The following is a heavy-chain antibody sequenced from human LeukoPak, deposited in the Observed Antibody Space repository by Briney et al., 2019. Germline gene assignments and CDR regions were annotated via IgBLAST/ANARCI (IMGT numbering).Heavy chain of an antibody. CDR1: GFTLSSYW. CDR3: ARDTSSVKGASDI. J-gene: IGHJ3*02. CDR2: INSDGSTT. Sequence: GGSLRLSCAASGFTLSSYWMHWVRQAPGKGLVWVSRINSDGSTTTSADSVKGRFTISRDNSKNTLYLQMNSLRAEDTAVYYCARDTSSVKGASDIWGQGTMVTVSS. V-gene: IGHV3-74*03. D-gene: IGHD4-17*01.